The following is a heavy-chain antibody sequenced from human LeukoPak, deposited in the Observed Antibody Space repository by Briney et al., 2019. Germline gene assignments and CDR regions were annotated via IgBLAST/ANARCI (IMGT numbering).Heavy chain of an antibody. J-gene: IGHJ6*02. V-gene: IGHV1-2*02. CDR2: INPKTGGT. CDR1: GYTFTAYY. D-gene: IGHD3-3*01. Sequence: ASVKVSCKTSGYTFTAYYMHWVRQAPGQGLEWMGWINPKTGGTYYAQKFQGRVTMTRDTSISTAYMELRSLSFDDTAMYYCARVPIRQFLEWFGGMDVWGQGTTVTVSS. CDR3: ARVPIRQFLEWFGGMDV.